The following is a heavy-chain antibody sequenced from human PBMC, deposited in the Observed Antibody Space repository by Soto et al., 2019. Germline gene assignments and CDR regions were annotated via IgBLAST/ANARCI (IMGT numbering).Heavy chain of an antibody. CDR3: ASVLGSRRSGSYPSY. CDR2: ISNNNDAI. Sequence: EVQLVESGGGLVQPGGSLRLSCAASGFSISDCSMNWVRRAPGKGLEWISYISNNNDAIYYADSVKGRFTISRDNAKNSPYLQMNSLRAVDTALYYCASVLGSRRSGSYPSYWGQGTLVTVSS. CDR1: GFSISDCS. J-gene: IGHJ4*02. V-gene: IGHV3-48*01. D-gene: IGHD3-10*01.